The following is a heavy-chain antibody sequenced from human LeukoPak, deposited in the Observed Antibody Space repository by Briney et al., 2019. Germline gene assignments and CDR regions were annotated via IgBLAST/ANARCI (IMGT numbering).Heavy chain of an antibody. V-gene: IGHV4-38-2*01. CDR2: IYHSGST. CDR1: GYSISSGYY. Sequence: SETLSLXCAVSGYSISSGYYWGLIRQPPGKGLEWIGSIYHSGSTHYNPSLKSRVAISVDTPNNQFSLKLNSVTAADTAIYYCAKHTDCSGSSCYHGGSSSPYNWFDPWGQGTLVTVSS. CDR3: AKHTDCSGSSCYHGGSSSPYNWFDP. D-gene: IGHD2-2*01. J-gene: IGHJ5*02.